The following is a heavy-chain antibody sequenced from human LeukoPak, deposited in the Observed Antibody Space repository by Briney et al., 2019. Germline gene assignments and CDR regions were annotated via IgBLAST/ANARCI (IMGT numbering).Heavy chain of an antibody. CDR3: ARGRSDFWSGYFNWFDP. V-gene: IGHV4-30-4*01. CDR1: GGSISSGDYY. Sequence: SETLSLTCTVSGGSISSGDYYWSWIRQPPGKGLEWIGYIYYSGSTYYNPSLKSRVTISVDTSKNQFSLKLSSVTAADTAVYHCARGRSDFWSGYFNWFDPWGQGTLVTVSS. J-gene: IGHJ5*02. CDR2: IYYSGST. D-gene: IGHD3-3*01.